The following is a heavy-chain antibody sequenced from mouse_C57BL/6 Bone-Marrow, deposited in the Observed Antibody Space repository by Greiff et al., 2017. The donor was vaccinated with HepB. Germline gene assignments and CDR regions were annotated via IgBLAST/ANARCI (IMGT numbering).Heavy chain of an antibody. CDR1: GYSITSGYY. Sequence: EVQLVESGPGLVKPSQSLSLTCSVTGYSITSGYYWNWIRQFPGNKLEWMGYISYDGSNNYNPSLKNRISITRDTSKNQFFLKLNSVTTEDTATDYCARDATVVATVKYFDDWGQGTTLTVSS. CDR2: ISYDGSN. CDR3: ARDATVVATVKYFDD. V-gene: IGHV3-6*01. J-gene: IGHJ2*01. D-gene: IGHD1-1*01.